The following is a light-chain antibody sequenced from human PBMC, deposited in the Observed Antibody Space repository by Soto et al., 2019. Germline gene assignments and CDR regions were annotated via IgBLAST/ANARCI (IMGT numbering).Light chain of an antibody. J-gene: IGLJ2*01. CDR2: SNN. V-gene: IGLV1-44*01. Sequence: QSVLTQPPSASGTPGQRVTISCSGGSSNIGDNTVNWYQQLPGTAPKLLIYSNNQRPSGVPDRFSGSKSGTSASLAISGLQSEDEADYYCAAWDDRLSGLVFGRGTQLTVL. CDR1: SSNIGDNT. CDR3: AAWDDRLSGLV.